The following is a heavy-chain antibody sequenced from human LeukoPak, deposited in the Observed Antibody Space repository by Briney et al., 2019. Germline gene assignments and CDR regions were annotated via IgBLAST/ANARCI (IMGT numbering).Heavy chain of an antibody. Sequence: GGSLRLSCAASGFTFDDYTMHWVRQGPGRGLEWVSLISWDTGRTYYADSVKGRFTISRDNSKNSLYLQMNSLRTEDTALYYCARGGFGEFLSNFDYWGQGTLVTVSS. V-gene: IGHV3-43*01. CDR1: GFTFDDYT. D-gene: IGHD3-10*01. CDR3: ARGGFGEFLSNFDY. CDR2: ISWDTGRT. J-gene: IGHJ4*02.